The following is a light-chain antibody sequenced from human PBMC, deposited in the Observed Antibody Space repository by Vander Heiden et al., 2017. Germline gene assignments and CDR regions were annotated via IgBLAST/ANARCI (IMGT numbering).Light chain of an antibody. CDR2: LGS. V-gene: IGKV2-28*01. CDR1: QSLLHSNGYNY. CDR3: MQALQTPIT. Sequence: DIVMTQSPLSLPVTPGKPASISCRSSQSLLHSNGYNYLDWYLQKPGQSPQLLIYLGSNRASGVPDRFSGSGSGTDFTLKISRVEAEDVGVYYCMQALQTPITFGGGTKVEIK. J-gene: IGKJ4*01.